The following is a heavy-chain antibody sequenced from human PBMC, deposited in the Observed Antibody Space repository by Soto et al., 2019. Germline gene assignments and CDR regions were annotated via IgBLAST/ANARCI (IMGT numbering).Heavy chain of an antibody. CDR3: ARDRSVVVAANRLDY. D-gene: IGHD2-15*01. CDR2: IKQDGSEK. V-gene: IGHV3-7*01. CDR1: GFTFSSYW. Sequence: GGSLRLSCAASGFTFSSYWMSWVRQAPGKGLEWVANIKQDGSEKYYVDSVKGRFTISRDNAKNSLYLQMNSLRAEDTAVYYCARDRSVVVAANRLDYWGQGTLVTVSS. J-gene: IGHJ4*02.